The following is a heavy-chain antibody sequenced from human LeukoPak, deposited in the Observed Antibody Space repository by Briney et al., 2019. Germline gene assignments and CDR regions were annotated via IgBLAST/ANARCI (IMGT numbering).Heavy chain of an antibody. J-gene: IGHJ4*02. CDR1: GYTFTSYG. V-gene: IGHV1-69*13. CDR3: ARGIAYCGGDCYNSYDY. Sequence: GASVKVSCKASGYTFTSYGISWVRQAPGQGLEWMGGIIPIFGTANYAQKFQARVTITADESTSTAYMELSSLRSEDTAVYYCARGIAYCGGDCYNSYDYWGQGTLVTVSS. D-gene: IGHD2-21*02. CDR2: IIPIFGTA.